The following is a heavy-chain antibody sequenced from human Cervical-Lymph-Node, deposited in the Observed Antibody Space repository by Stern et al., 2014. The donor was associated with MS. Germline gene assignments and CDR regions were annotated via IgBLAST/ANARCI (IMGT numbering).Heavy chain of an antibody. CDR2: IYWNDDK. CDR1: GFSLRTSGVT. J-gene: IGHJ6*02. CDR3: ALTAEDFSSGWRPGMDV. V-gene: IGHV2-5*01. D-gene: IGHD6-19*01. Sequence: QITLKESGPTLVQPTQTLTLTCTVSGFSLRTSGVTVAWIRQPPGKALEWLTLIYWNDDKRYSPSLKSRLTIAKDASKNQVVLTMTNVDPVDTATYYCALTAEDFSSGWRPGMDVWGQGTTVTVSS.